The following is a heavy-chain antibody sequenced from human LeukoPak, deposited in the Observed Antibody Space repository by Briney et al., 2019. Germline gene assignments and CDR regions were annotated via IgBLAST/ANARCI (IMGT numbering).Heavy chain of an antibody. CDR1: GGSISRYY. Sequence: SETLSLTCTVSGGSISRYYWSWIRQSAGKGLEWIGRIYSSGTTNYNPSLRSRVSMSVDTSNNQFSLNLDSVTAADSAVYYCAKYTFGSDYFAYWGRGTLVTVSS. V-gene: IGHV4-4*07. CDR2: IYSSGTT. J-gene: IGHJ4*02. D-gene: IGHD5-18*01. CDR3: AKYTFGSDYFAY.